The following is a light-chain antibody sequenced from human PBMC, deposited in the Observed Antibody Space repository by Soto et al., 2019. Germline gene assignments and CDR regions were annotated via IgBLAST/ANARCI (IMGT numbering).Light chain of an antibody. CDR2: EVS. CDR3: SAYTSNSNPYA. CDR1: SSDIGGYNY. V-gene: IGLV2-14*01. J-gene: IGLJ1*01. Sequence: QSALTQPASVSGSPGQSITISCTGTSSDIGGYNYVSWYQQHPGKAPKVMIYEVSNRPSGISNRLSGSKSGNTASLTISGLQAEDEADYYCSAYTSNSNPYAFGSGTKLTVL.